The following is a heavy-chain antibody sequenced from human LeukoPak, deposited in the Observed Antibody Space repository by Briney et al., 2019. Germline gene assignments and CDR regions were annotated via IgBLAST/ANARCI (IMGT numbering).Heavy chain of an antibody. Sequence: KVSCKASGGTFSSYAISWVRQAPGQGLEWMGGIIPIFGTANYAQKFQGRVTITTDESTSTAYMELSSLRSEDTAVYYCARSRPVEMATIGGLYYFDYWGQGALVTVSS. J-gene: IGHJ4*02. D-gene: IGHD5-24*01. CDR3: ARSRPVEMATIGGLYYFDY. CDR1: GGTFSSYA. V-gene: IGHV1-69*05. CDR2: IIPIFGTA.